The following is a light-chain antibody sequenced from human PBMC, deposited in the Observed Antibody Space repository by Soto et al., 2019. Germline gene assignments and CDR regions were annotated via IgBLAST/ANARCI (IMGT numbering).Light chain of an antibody. CDR1: QSVSSSF. J-gene: IGKJ2*01. CDR3: HQYGSSTYT. V-gene: IGKV3-20*01. CDR2: GAS. Sequence: EIVLTQSPGTLSLSPGERATLSCRASQSVSSSFLAWYQQKPGQAPRLLIYGASSRATGIPDRFSGSGSGKDFTLTIRRLEPEDFAVYYCHQYGSSTYTFGQGTKLGIK.